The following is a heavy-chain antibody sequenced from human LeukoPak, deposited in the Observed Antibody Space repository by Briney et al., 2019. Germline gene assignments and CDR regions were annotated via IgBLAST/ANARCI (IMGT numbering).Heavy chain of an antibody. D-gene: IGHD6-19*01. V-gene: IGHV3-11*01. CDR3: ARERYSSGWYDF. Sequence: PGGSLRLSCAASGFTFSDYYVSWLRQAPGKGLEWVSYIGGGASSIYYSDCVKGRFTISTDNASNSLYLQMNTLRAEDTAVYYCARERYSSGWYDFWGQGTLVTVSS. J-gene: IGHJ5*01. CDR1: GFTFSDYY. CDR2: IGGGASSI.